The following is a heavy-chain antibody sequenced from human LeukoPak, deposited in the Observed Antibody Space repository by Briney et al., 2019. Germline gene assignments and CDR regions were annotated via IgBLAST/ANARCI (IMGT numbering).Heavy chain of an antibody. Sequence: GASVKVSCKASGGTFSSYAISWVRQAPGQGLEWMGIINPSGGSTSYAQKFQGRVTMTRDTSTSTVYMELSSLRSEDTAVYYCARDQDSSGSAVDYWGQGTLVTVSS. D-gene: IGHD3-22*01. CDR1: GGTFSSYA. J-gene: IGHJ4*02. V-gene: IGHV1-46*01. CDR2: INPSGGST. CDR3: ARDQDSSGSAVDY.